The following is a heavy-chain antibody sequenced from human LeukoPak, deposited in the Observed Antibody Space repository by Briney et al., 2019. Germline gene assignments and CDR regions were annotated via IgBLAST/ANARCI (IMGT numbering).Heavy chain of an antibody. CDR2: ISGGGGYT. D-gene: IGHD3-22*01. CDR3: AKSDSSGQYYFDY. V-gene: IGHV3-23*01. CDR1: GFTFSSSG. Sequence: GGSLRLSCAASGFTFSSSGMSWVRQAPGKGLEWVSVISGGGGYTYYADSVKGRFTISRDNSKTTLSLQMNSLRAEDTAVYYCAKSDSSGQYYFDYWGQGTLVTVSS. J-gene: IGHJ4*02.